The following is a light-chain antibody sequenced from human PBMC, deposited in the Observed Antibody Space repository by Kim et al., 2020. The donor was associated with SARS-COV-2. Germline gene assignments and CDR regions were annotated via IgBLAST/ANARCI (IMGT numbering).Light chain of an antibody. CDR3: CSYAGSYTYV. Sequence: GQSVTISCTGTSSDVGGDKYVSWYQRYPGKAPKVMIYDVSKRPSGVPDRFSGSKSGKTASLTISGLQAEDEAEYYCCSYAGSYTYVFGTGTKVTVL. J-gene: IGLJ1*01. CDR2: DVS. V-gene: IGLV2-11*01. CDR1: SSDVGGDKY.